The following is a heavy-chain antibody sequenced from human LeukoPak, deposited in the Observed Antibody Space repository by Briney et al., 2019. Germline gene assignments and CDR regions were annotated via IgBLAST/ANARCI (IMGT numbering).Heavy chain of an antibody. CDR1: GYSITSGFD. D-gene: IGHD5-12*01. CDR3: ARDGYDIDY. Sequence: SETLSLTRSVSGYSITSGFDWGWIRQPPGKGLEWIGSIYYSGSTYYNPSLKSRVTISVDTSKNQFSLKLSSVTAADTAVYYCARDGYDIDYWGQGTLVTVSS. J-gene: IGHJ4*02. V-gene: IGHV4-38-2*02. CDR2: IYYSGST.